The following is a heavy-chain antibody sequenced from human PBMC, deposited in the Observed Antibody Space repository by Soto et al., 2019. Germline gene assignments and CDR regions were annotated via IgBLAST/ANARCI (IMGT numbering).Heavy chain of an antibody. CDR1: GYTFTSYY. Sequence: QVQLVQSGAEVKKPGASVKVSCKASGYTFTSYYMHWVRQAPGQGLEWMGIINPSGGSTSYAQKVQGRVTMDRDTYTRTVYMELSSLSSEDTGVYYCASHTPNSSSFDYWGQGTLVTVSS. D-gene: IGHD6-13*01. CDR2: INPSGGST. J-gene: IGHJ4*02. CDR3: ASHTPNSSSFDY. V-gene: IGHV1-46*03.